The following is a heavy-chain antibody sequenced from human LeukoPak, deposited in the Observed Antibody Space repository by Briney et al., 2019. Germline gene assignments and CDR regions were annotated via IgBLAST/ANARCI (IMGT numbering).Heavy chain of an antibody. J-gene: IGHJ5*02. CDR2: INPSSGAT. Sequence: ASLTVSCQASGYGFTEYYVHWIRQAPGQGLEWMGWINPSSGATIYAQKFQGRVTMTRDTFTTTAYMEINSLLSDDPAVYYCARGWQINSSGGFVDPWGQGTLVTVSS. D-gene: IGHD6-6*01. V-gene: IGHV1-2*02. CDR1: GYGFTEYY. CDR3: ARGWQINSSGGFVDP.